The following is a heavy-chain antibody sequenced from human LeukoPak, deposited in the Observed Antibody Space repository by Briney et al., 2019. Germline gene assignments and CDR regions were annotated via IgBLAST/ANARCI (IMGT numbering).Heavy chain of an antibody. CDR2: ISDSGGRT. J-gene: IGHJ6*03. D-gene: IGHD1-1*01. Sequence: PGGSLRLSCAVSGITLSNYGMSWVRQAPGKGLEWVAGISDSGGRTNYADSVKGRFIISRDNPKNTLYLQMNSLRAEDTAVYFCAKRGNPTVGHHYLDVWGKGTTVSVSS. CDR1: GITLSNYG. V-gene: IGHV3-23*01. CDR3: AKRGNPTVGHHYLDV.